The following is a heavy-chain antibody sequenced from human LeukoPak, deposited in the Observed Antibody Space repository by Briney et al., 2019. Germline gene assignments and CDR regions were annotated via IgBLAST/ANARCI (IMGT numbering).Heavy chain of an antibody. D-gene: IGHD6-19*01. J-gene: IGHJ5*02. CDR2: ISWNSGSI. CDR3: AKAGPLFQWLVTWFDP. Sequence: GGSLRLSCAASGFTFDDYAMRWVRQAPGQGLEWVSGISWNSGSIGYADSVKGRFTISRDNAKNSLYLHMNSLRAEDTALYYCAKAGPLFQWLVTWFDPWGQGTLVTVSS. V-gene: IGHV3-9*01. CDR1: GFTFDDYA.